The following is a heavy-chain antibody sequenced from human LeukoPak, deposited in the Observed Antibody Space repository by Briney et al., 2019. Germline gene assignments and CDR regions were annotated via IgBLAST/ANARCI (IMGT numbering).Heavy chain of an antibody. CDR2: IIPIFGTA. CDR1: GGTFSSYA. CDR3: ARVFGQWLAVD. V-gene: IGHV1-69*05. D-gene: IGHD6-19*01. Sequence: ASVKVSCKASGGTFSSYAISWVRQAPGQGLEWMGGIIPIFGTANYAQKFQGRVTMTRDTSINTVYMELSSLRSEDTAIYYCARVFGQWLAVDWGQGTPVIVSS. J-gene: IGHJ4*02.